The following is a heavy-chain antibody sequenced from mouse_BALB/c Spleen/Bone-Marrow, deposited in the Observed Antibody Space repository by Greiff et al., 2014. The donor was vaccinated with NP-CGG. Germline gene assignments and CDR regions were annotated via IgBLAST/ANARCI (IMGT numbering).Heavy chain of an antibody. Sequence: LVESGPELVKPGASVKMSCKASRYTFSSYVLHWVKQKPGQGLEWIGYNDPDNDYSKYNEKFRGKATLTSDKSSSTAYMELSALTSEDSAAYHRSRPFGDYFAYWGQGTLVTVSA. V-gene: IGHV1-14*01. CDR3: SRPFGDYFAY. CDR2: NDPDNDYS. J-gene: IGHJ3*01. D-gene: IGHD2-13*01. CDR1: RYTFSSYV.